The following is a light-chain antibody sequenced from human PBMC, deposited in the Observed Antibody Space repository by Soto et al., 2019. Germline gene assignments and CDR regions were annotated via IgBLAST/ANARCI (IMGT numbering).Light chain of an antibody. CDR1: ENVGTF. CDR3: QQYGSSPPIT. V-gene: IGKV3-20*01. CDR2: GAS. J-gene: IGKJ5*01. Sequence: VLTQSPATLSLSPGARATLSCRASENVGTFVDWYQQKPGQAPRLLIYGASNRATDIPARFSGSGSGTDFTLTISRLEPEDFAVYYCQQYGSSPPITVGQGTRLEIK.